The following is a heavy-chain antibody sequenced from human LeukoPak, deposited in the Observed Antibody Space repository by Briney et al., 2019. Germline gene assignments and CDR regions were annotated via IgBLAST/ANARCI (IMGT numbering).Heavy chain of an antibody. J-gene: IGHJ5*02. CDR3: ARDSGTTGEVKFDP. V-gene: IGHV4-39*07. D-gene: IGHD3-10*01. CDR2: VFYTGNT. Sequence: SETLSLTCTVSGGSISTTAYYWGWIRQPPGKGLEWIGSVFYTGNTFYNPSLQSRLTISIDTSKNQFSLKLMSVTAADTAVYYCARDSGTTGEVKFDPWGQGTLVTVSA. CDR1: GGSISTTAYY.